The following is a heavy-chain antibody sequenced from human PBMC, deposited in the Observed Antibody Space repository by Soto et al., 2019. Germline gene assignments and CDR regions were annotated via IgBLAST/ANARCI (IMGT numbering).Heavy chain of an antibody. V-gene: IGHV1-3*01. J-gene: IGHJ5*02. CDR2: INPATGNT. CDR1: GYTFATYA. D-gene: IGHD1-20*01. Sequence: QVQLVQSGAEVKKPGASVKVSCKASGYTFATYAIHWVRQSPGEGLEWMGWINPATGNTEYSEKFQDRVTLTRDTSATTAYMELRGLRVEDTAVYYWARRYKSAGWLDTWGQGTLVTVSS. CDR3: ARRYKSAGWLDT.